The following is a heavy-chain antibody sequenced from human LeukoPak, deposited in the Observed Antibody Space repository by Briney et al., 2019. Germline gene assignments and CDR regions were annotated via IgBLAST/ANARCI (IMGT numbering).Heavy chain of an antibody. CDR3: ARGCRIGSGSYYKIGYYFDY. CDR2: INHSGST. CDR1: GGSFSGYY. Sequence: SETLSLTCAVYGGSFSGYYWSWIRQPPGKGLEWTGEINHSGSTNYNPSLKSRVTISVDTSKNQFSLKLSSVTAADTAVYYCARGCRIGSGSYYKIGYYFDYWGQGTLVTVSS. D-gene: IGHD3-10*01. J-gene: IGHJ4*02. V-gene: IGHV4-34*01.